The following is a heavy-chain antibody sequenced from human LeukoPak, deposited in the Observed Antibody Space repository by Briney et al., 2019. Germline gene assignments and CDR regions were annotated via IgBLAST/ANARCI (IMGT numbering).Heavy chain of an antibody. CDR1: GFTFSSYS. CDR3: ARSGYSSSWYGRWGFDP. J-gene: IGHJ5*02. V-gene: IGHV3-48*04. D-gene: IGHD6-13*01. CDR2: ISSSSSTI. Sequence: PGGSLRLSCAASGFTFSSYSMNWVRQAPGKGLEWVSYISSSSSTIYYADSVKGRFTISRDNAKNSLYLQMNSLRAEDTAVYYCARSGYSSSWYGRWGFDPWGQGTLVTVSS.